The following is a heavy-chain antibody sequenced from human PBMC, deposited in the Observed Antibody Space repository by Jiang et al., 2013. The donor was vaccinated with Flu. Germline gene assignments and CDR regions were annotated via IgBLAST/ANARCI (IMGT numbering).Heavy chain of an antibody. D-gene: IGHD6-6*01. Sequence: KPTQTLTLTCTFSGFSLSTSGMCVSWIRQPPGKALEWLARIDWDDDKYYSTSLKTRLTISKDTSKNQVVLTMTNMDPVDTATYYCARISGAARHPGYFQHWGQGTLVTVSS. V-gene: IGHV2-70*11. J-gene: IGHJ1*01. CDR2: IDWDDDK. CDR3: ARISGAARHPGYFQH. CDR1: GFSLSTSGMC.